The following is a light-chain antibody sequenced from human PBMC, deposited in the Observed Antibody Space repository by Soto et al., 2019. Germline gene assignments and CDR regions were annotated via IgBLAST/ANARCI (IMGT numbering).Light chain of an antibody. CDR2: GAS. Sequence: EIVMTQSPASLSVSPGDRATLSCRASQSISSNLAWFQQKPGQAPRLLIYGASTRATDMPGRFSGSGSGTDFTLTISSLEPEDFAVYYCQQRTNWPPITFGQGTRLEI. CDR1: QSISSN. J-gene: IGKJ5*01. CDR3: QQRTNWPPIT. V-gene: IGKV3-15*01.